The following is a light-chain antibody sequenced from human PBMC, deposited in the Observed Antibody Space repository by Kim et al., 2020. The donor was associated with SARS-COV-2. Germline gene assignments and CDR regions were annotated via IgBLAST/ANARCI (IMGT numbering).Light chain of an antibody. J-gene: IGKJ2*01. V-gene: IGKV1-5*03. CDR1: QSISSW. Sequence: DIQMTQSPSTLSASVGDRVTITCRASQSISSWLAWYQQKPGKAPNLLIYKATNLKSGVPSRFSASGSGTEFTLTISSLQPVDFATYYCQQYSSYPYTFGLGTKLEI. CDR3: QQYSSYPYT. CDR2: KAT.